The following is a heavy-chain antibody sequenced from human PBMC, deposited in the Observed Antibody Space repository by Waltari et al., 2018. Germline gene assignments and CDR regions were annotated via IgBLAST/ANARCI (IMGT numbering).Heavy chain of an antibody. CDR1: GYSSHHYF. V-gene: IGHV1-2*02. Sequence: HVQLVQSGAEVKKPGASVKVSLPASGYSSHHYFIHRMRQVPGQGLGWMGWIDPRRRDTSYAQNLQGRVTMTRDTSIGTIYMELSSLRSDDTAVYYCARGPNTGAFDYWGQGTLVTVSS. J-gene: IGHJ4*02. CDR2: IDPRRRDT. CDR3: ARGPNTGAFDY. D-gene: IGHD2-8*02.